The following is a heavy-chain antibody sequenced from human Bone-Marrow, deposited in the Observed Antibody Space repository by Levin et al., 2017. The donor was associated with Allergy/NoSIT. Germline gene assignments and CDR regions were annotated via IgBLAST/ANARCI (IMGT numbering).Heavy chain of an antibody. D-gene: IGHD3-10*02. CDR1: GGSISSGGYY. V-gene: IGHV4-31*03. J-gene: IGHJ6*02. CDR2: IYYSGST. CDR3: ARDVFRLGGEDTFYYYGMDV. Sequence: PSETLSLTCTVSGGSISSGGYYWSWIRQHPGKGLEWIGYIYYSGSTYYNPSLKSRVTISVDTSKNQFSLKLSSVTAADTAVYYCARDVFRLGGEDTFYYYGMDVWGQGTTVTVSS.